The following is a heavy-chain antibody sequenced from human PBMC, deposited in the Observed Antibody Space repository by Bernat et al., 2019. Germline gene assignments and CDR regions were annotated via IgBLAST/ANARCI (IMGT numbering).Heavy chain of an antibody. V-gene: IGHV1-69*01. CDR1: GGTFSSYA. J-gene: IGHJ4*02. CDR2: IIPIFGTA. CDR3: ASFDDPDCTNGVCSDY. D-gene: IGHD2-8*01. Sequence: QVQLVQSGAEVKKPGSSVKVSCKASGGTFSSYAISWVRQAPGQGLEWMGGIIPIFGTANYAQKFQGRVTINADESTSTAYMELSSLRSEDTAVYYCASFDDPDCTNGVCSDYWGQGTLVTVSS.